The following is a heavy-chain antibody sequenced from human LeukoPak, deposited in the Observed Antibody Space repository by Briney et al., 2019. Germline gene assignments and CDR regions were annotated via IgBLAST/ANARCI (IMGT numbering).Heavy chain of an antibody. J-gene: IGHJ4*02. CDR1: GFTFSSYA. CDR2: ISYDGSNK. V-gene: IGHV3-30-3*01. CDR3: ARDGQSIDY. D-gene: IGHD3/OR15-3a*01. Sequence: PGGSLRLSCAASGFTFSSYAMHWVRQAPGKGLEWVAVISYDGSNKYYADSVKGRFTISRDNSKNTLYLQMNSLRAEDTAVYYCARDGQSIDYWGQGTLVTVSS.